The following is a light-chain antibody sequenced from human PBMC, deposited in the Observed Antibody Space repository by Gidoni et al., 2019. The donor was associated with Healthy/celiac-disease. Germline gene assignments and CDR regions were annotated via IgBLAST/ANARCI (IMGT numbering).Light chain of an antibody. CDR1: QSVLYSSNNKNY. V-gene: IGKV4-1*01. Sequence: DIVMTQSPDSLAVSLGERATINCKSSQSVLYSSNNKNYLAWYQQKPGQPPKLLIYWASTRESGVPDRFSGSGSGTDFTLTIRSLQAEDVAVYYCQQYYRTPRTFGQGTKVEIK. J-gene: IGKJ1*01. CDR3: QQYYRTPRT. CDR2: WAS.